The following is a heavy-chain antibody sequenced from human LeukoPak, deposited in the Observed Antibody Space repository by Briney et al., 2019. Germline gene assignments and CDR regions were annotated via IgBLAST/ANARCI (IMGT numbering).Heavy chain of an antibody. CDR1: GASISSVGYY. CDR3: ARGSIVGATPFDY. J-gene: IGHJ4*02. CDR2: IYYSGST. V-gene: IGHV4-39*07. Sequence: SQTLSLTCTVSGASISSVGYYWGWIRQPPGKGLEWIGSIYYSGSTYYNPSLKSRVTISVDTSKNQFSLKLSSVTAADTAVYYCARGSIVGATPFDYWGQGTLVTVSS. D-gene: IGHD1-26*01.